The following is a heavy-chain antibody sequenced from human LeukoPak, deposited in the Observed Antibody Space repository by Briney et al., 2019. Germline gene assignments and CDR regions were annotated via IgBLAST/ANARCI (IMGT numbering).Heavy chain of an antibody. CDR2: IFSSGST. J-gene: IGHJ4*02. D-gene: IGHD4-17*01. Sequence: SETLSLTCTVSGGSINDHYWTWIRQPAGRGLEWTGRIFSSGSTDYNPSLETRVAILIDTSKNQFSLNLNSVTAADTAVYYCARTCASQSSGDYDRYFDYWGQGTLVTISS. CDR1: GGSINDHY. CDR3: ARTCASQSSGDYDRYFDY. V-gene: IGHV4-4*07.